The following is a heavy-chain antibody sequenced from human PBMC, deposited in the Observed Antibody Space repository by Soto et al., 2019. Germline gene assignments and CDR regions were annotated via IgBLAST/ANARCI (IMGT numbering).Heavy chain of an antibody. J-gene: IGHJ4*02. Sequence: QVQLQESGPGLVKPSQTLSLTCNVSGGSISSGGYYWSWIRQQPGKGLEWIGYIYYSGSTYYNPTLKSRVTIPVDTSNNKYTLKQSSVTAADTAVYNCARAEEDTSRGTLDYWAQGTLVNYSS. CDR1: GGSISSGGYY. CDR2: IYYSGST. D-gene: IGHD5-18*01. CDR3: ARAEEDTSRGTLDY. V-gene: IGHV4-31*03.